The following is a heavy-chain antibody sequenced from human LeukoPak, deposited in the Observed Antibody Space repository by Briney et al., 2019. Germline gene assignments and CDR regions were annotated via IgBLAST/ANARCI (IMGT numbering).Heavy chain of an antibody. J-gene: IGHJ4*02. Sequence: SVKVSCKASGGTFSSYAISWVRQAPGQGLEWMGGIIPIFGTANYAQKFQGRVTITADESTSTAYMELSSLRSEDTAVYYCASSNYYRSGSFPDYGGQGTLVTVSS. CDR2: IIPIFGTA. V-gene: IGHV1-69*13. CDR3: ASSNYYRSGSFPDY. CDR1: GGTFSSYA. D-gene: IGHD3-10*01.